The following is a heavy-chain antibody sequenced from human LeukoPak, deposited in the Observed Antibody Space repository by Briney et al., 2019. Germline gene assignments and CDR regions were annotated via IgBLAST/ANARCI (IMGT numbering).Heavy chain of an antibody. CDR2: INPDSGGT. CDR3: ATEKPGYYFDY. D-gene: IGHD1-1*01. CDR1: GYTFTGYY. Sequence: ASVKVSCKASGYTFTGYYIHWVRQAPGQGLEWMGWINPDSGGTNYAQKFQGRVTMTRDTSISTAYMELSRLRSDDTAVYYCATEKPGYYFDYWGQGTLVTVSS. J-gene: IGHJ4*02. V-gene: IGHV1-2*02.